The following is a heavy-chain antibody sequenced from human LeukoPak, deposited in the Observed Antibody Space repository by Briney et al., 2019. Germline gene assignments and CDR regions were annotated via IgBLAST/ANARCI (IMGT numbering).Heavy chain of an antibody. CDR1: GVSISSSSYY. CDR3: ARDPFPEYIFDI. V-gene: IGHV4-39*07. CDR2: IYYSGST. J-gene: IGHJ3*02. D-gene: IGHD2/OR15-2a*01. Sequence: PSETLSLTCTVSGVSISSSSYYWGWIRQPPGKGLEWIGSIYYSGSTYYNPSLKSRVTISVDTSKNQFSLKLSSVTAADTAVYYCARDPFPEYIFDIWGQGTMVTVSS.